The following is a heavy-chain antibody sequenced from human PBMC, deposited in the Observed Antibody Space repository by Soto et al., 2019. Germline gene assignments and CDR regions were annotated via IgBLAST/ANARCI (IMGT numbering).Heavy chain of an antibody. J-gene: IGHJ4*02. Sequence: QVQLVQSGAEVKKPGSSVKVSCKASGGTFSSYAISWVRQAPGQGLEWMGGIIPIFGTANYAQKFQGRVTITADESTSTASMELSSVRSEDTAVYYCARARGSSGWDSYFDYWGQGTLVTVSS. V-gene: IGHV1-69*12. CDR2: IIPIFGTA. D-gene: IGHD6-25*01. CDR1: GGTFSSYA. CDR3: ARARGSSGWDSYFDY.